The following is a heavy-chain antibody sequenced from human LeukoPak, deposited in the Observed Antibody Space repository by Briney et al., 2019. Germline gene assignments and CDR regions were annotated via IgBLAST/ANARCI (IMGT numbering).Heavy chain of an antibody. CDR1: GGSISTSNYY. CDR2: IHYTGST. Sequence: SETLSLTCTVSGGSISTSNYYWGWIRQPPGKGLECIGYIHYTGSTNYNPSLKSRVTISVDTSKNQFSLKLSSVTAADTAIYYCARGGYYGSGNDFRFDPWGQGILVTVSS. CDR3: ARGGYYGSGNDFRFDP. V-gene: IGHV4-61*05. J-gene: IGHJ5*02. D-gene: IGHD3-10*01.